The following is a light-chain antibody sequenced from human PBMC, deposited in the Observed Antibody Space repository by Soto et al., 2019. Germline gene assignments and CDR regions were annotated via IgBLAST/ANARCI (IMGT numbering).Light chain of an antibody. CDR1: QSLLHSNGYTY. CDR3: MQVLETSHT. V-gene: IGKV2-28*01. J-gene: IGKJ2*01. CDR2: SGS. Sequence: DIVMTQSPLSLPVTPGEPASISCRSSQSLLHSNGYTYLDWYLQKPGQSPQLLIYSGSIRPSGXXXXXXXXXXXXXXXXXISSVEADDVGVYYCMQVLETSHTFGQGNKLEIK.